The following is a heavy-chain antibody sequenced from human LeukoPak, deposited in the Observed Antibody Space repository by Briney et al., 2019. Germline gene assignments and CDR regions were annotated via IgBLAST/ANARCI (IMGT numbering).Heavy chain of an antibody. V-gene: IGHV3-64*02. J-gene: IGHJ6*03. CDR2: SSGNGETT. CDR1: GFTLSSYA. CDR3: AGKLCERDYMDV. D-gene: IGHD4-23*01. Sequence: GGSLRLSCAASGFTLSSYAMHSVRQAPGKVLEIVSVSSGNGETTYYAESENGIFIISRDNTNNALYHQRGSLRAEDMVVYCCAGKLCERDYMDVRGKGTTVTVSS.